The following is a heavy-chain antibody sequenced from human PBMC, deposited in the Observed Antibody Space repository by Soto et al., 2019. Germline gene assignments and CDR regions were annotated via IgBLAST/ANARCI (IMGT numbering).Heavy chain of an antibody. V-gene: IGHV4-59*08. D-gene: IGHD1-1*01. J-gene: IGHJ4*02. CDR2: IYNSGST. CDR3: ARRYGYSFDY. CDR1: GRSFSSYY. Sequence: PSETLYLTCTVSGRSFSSYYWSWIRQPPGKGLEWIGYIYNSGSTNYNPSLKSRVTISVDTSKNQFSLKLSSVTAADTAVYYCARRYGYSFDYWGQGTLVTVSS.